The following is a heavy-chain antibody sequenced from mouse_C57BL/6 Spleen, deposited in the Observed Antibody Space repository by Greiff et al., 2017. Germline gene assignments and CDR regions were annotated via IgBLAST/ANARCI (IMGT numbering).Heavy chain of an antibody. V-gene: IGHV5-4*01. D-gene: IGHD1-1*01. CDR3: ARDYYGSSSAWFAY. CDR1: GFTFSSYA. Sequence: DVMLVESGGGLVKPGGSLKLSCAASGFTFSSYAMSWVRQTPEKRLEWVATISDGGSYTYYPDNVKGRFTISRDNAKNTLYLQMSHLKSEDTAMYYCARDYYGSSSAWFAYWGQGTLVTVSA. J-gene: IGHJ3*01. CDR2: ISDGGSYT.